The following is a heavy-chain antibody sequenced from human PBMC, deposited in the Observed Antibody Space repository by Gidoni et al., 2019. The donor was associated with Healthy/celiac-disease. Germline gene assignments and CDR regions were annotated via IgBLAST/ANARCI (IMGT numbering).Heavy chain of an antibody. Sequence: EVQLVESGGGLVQPGGSLRLSCAASGFTFSSYSMNWVRHAAGKGLEWVSYISSSSSTIYYADSVKGRFTISRDNAKNSLYLQMNSLRAEDTAVYYCARDGKTTVTPRGVFDYWGQGTLVTVSS. CDR1: GFTFSSYS. V-gene: IGHV3-48*01. CDR2: ISSSSSTI. D-gene: IGHD4-17*01. J-gene: IGHJ4*02. CDR3: ARDGKTTVTPRGVFDY.